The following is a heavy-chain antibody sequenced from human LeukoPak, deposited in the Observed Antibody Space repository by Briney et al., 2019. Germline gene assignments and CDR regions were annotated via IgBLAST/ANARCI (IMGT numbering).Heavy chain of an antibody. CDR3: AKDGFCSSTSCYPNHFDS. V-gene: IGHV3-30*18. J-gene: IGHJ4*02. CDR2: ISNDGCDK. D-gene: IGHD2-2*01. CDR1: GFTFRHYA. Sequence: GGSLRLSGAASGFTFRHYAMHWVRQAPGKGLEWVALISNDGCDKYYADSVRGRFTISRDNSKNTLDLQMNSLRAEDMAVYYCAKDGFCSSTSCYPNHFDSWGQGTLVTVSS.